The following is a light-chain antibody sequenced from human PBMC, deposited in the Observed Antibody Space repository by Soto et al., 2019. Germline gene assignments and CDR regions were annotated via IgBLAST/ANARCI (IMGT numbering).Light chain of an antibody. CDR2: GAS. CDR1: QSVSSNY. Sequence: EIVLTQSPGTLSLSPGERGALSCRASQSVSSNYVAWYQQKPGQAPRLLISGASNRATGTPDRFRGSGSGTDFTLTISRLEPEDFAVYYCQQYGSSLYTFGQGTKVDIK. J-gene: IGKJ2*01. V-gene: IGKV3-20*01. CDR3: QQYGSSLYT.